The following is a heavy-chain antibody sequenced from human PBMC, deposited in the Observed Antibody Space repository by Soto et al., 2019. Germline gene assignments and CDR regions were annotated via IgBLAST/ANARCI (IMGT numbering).Heavy chain of an antibody. V-gene: IGHV1-8*01. CDR1: GYTFTSYD. J-gene: IGHJ6*03. D-gene: IGHD3-3*01. CDR3: ARHPHYDFWSGYYAGGTYYMDV. Sequence: ASVKLSCKASGYTFTSYDINWVRQATGQGLEWMGWMNPNSGNTGYAQKFQGRVTMTRNTSISTAYMELSSLRSEDTAVYYCARHPHYDFWSGYYAGGTYYMDVWGKGTTVTVSS. CDR2: MNPNSGNT.